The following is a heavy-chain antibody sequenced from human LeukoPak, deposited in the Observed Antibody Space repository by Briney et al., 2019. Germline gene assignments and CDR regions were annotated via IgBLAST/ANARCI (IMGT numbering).Heavy chain of an antibody. D-gene: IGHD2-15*01. J-gene: IGHJ3*02. CDR1: GGSISSGDYY. V-gene: IGHV4-30-4*01. CDR3: ARVEGIVVVVAATPIHHAFDI. Sequence: PSETLSLTCTVSGGSISSGDYYWSGIRPPPGKGLEWIGYIYYSGSTYYNPSLKSRVTISVDTSKNQFSLKLSSVTAADTAVYYCARVEGIVVVVAATPIHHAFDIWGQGTMVTVSS. CDR2: IYYSGST.